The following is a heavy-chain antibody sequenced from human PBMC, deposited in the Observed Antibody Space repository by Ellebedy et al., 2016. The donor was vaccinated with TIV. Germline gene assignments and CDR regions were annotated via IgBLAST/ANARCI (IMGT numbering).Heavy chain of an antibody. CDR1: GFPFSNYW. D-gene: IGHD7-27*01. CDR3: ARGYSHWGWFDP. V-gene: IGHV3-74*01. CDR2: INSDGSST. J-gene: IGHJ5*02. Sequence: GGSLRLSXAASGFPFSNYWMHWVRQAPGMGLVWVSRINSDGSSTSYADSVKGRFTISRDNAKNTLYLQMNSLRAEDTAVYYCARGYSHWGWFDPWGQGTLVTVSS.